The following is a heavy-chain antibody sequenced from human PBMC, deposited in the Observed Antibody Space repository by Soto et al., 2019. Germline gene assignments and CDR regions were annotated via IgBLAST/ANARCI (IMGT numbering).Heavy chain of an antibody. V-gene: IGHV4-4*07. CDR1: GGSISSYY. CDR2: IYTSGST. D-gene: IGHD3-22*01. CDR3: ARDGGDWYDSSGFLSI. J-gene: IGHJ4*02. Sequence: SETLSLTCTVSGGSISSYYWSWIRQPAGKGLEWIGRIYTSGSTNYNPSLKSRVTMSVDTSKNQFSLKLTSVTAADTAVYYCARDGGDWYDSSGFLSIWGQGTLVTVSS.